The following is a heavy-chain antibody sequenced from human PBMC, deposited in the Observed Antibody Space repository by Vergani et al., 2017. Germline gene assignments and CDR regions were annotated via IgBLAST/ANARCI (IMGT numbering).Heavy chain of an antibody. J-gene: IGHJ4*02. CDR1: GYSFTNYW. CDR3: ARLYGRDSSGSKDFDY. D-gene: IGHD3-22*01. CDR2: IHPADSDT. Sequence: EVQLVQSGAEVKKPGESLKISCQISGYSFTNYWIGWVRQMPGKGLKWMGIIHPADSDTRYSPSFQGQVTISVDKSISTAYLQRSSLRASDSAMYYCARLYGRDSSGSKDFDYWGQGTLVTVSS. V-gene: IGHV5-51*01.